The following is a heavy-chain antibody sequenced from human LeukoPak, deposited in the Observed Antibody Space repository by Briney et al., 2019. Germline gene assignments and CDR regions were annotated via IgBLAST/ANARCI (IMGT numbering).Heavy chain of an antibody. J-gene: IGHJ4*02. Sequence: GGSLRLSCAASGFTFSSYAMNWVRQAPGKGLEWVSYISRSSSTIYYADSVKGRFTISRDNAKNSLYLQMNSLRDEDTAVYYCAREEGSSWYPYYFDYWGQGTLVTVSS. CDR2: ISRSSSTI. V-gene: IGHV3-48*02. D-gene: IGHD6-13*01. CDR3: AREEGSSWYPYYFDY. CDR1: GFTFSSYA.